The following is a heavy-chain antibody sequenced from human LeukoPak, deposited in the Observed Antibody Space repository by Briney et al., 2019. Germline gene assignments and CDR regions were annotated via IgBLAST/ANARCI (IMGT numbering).Heavy chain of an antibody. J-gene: IGHJ4*02. CDR2: IIPIFGTA. CDR1: GGTFSSYA. V-gene: IGHV1-69*05. CDR3: ARDYGYGGNSIYFDY. D-gene: IGHD4-23*01. Sequence: SVKVSCKASGGTFSSYAISWVRQAPGQGLEWMGGIIPIFGTANYAQEFQGRVTITTDESTSTAYMELSSLRSEDTAVYYCARDYGYGGNSIYFDYWGQGTLVTVSS.